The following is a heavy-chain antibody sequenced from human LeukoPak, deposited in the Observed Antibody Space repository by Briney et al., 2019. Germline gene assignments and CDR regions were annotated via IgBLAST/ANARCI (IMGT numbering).Heavy chain of an antibody. J-gene: IGHJ4*02. Sequence: GGSLRLSCAASGFTFSSYGMHWVRQAPGKGLEWVGRIKSKTNGGTTDYAAPVKGRFTISRDDSKNTLYLQMNSLKTEDTAVYYCTTDLLRRALWGQGTLVTVSS. CDR1: GFTFSSYG. V-gene: IGHV3-15*01. CDR3: TTDLLRRAL. CDR2: IKSKTNGGTT. D-gene: IGHD4-17*01.